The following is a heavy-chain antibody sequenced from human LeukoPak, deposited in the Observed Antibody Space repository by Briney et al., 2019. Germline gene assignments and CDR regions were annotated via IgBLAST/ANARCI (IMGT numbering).Heavy chain of an antibody. CDR3: ARGEFYGDYGVDY. Sequence: PGGSLKLSCAASGFTFSSYEMNWVRQAPGKGLEWVSYISSSGSTIYYADSVKGRSTISRDNAKNSLYLQMNSLRAEDTAVYYCARGEFYGDYGVDYWGQGTLVTVSS. J-gene: IGHJ4*02. CDR2: ISSSGSTI. V-gene: IGHV3-48*03. D-gene: IGHD4-17*01. CDR1: GFTFSSYE.